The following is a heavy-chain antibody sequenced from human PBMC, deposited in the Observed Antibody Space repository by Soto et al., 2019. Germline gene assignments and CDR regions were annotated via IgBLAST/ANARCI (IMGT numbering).Heavy chain of an antibody. V-gene: IGHV4-30-4*01. CDR2: IYDSETT. CDR1: GDSVSSGVYY. D-gene: IGHD2-2*01. J-gene: IGHJ4*01. Sequence: SETLSLTCTVSGDSVSSGVYYWSWIRQSPGEGLEWIGNIYDSETTYHNPSLKSRLTMSADTSKNQFSLKLASVTAADTAVYYCARSRYHGSVQFSFDHWGQGIEVTVSS. CDR3: ARSRYHGSVQFSFDH.